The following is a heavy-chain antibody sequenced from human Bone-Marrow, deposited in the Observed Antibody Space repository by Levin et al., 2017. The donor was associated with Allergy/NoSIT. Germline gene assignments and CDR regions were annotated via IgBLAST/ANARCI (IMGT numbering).Heavy chain of an antibody. Sequence: SGPTLVKPPETLTLTCTVSGFSLSNARMGVSWIRQPPGKALEWLAHIFSNDEKSYSTSLKSRLTISKDTSKSQVVLTMTNMDPVDTATYYCARIHGSSGWYYFDYWGQGTLVTVSS. V-gene: IGHV2-26*01. J-gene: IGHJ4*02. CDR3: ARIHGSSGWYYFDY. CDR1: GFSLSNARMG. D-gene: IGHD6-6*01. CDR2: IFSNDEK.